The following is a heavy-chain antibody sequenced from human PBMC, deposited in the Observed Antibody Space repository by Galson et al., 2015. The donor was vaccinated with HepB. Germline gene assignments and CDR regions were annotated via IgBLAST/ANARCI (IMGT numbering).Heavy chain of an antibody. Sequence: LSLTCTVSGGSISSGDYYWSWIRQPAGKGLEWIGRIYTSGSTNYNPSLKSRVTMSVDTSKNQFSLKLSSVTAADTAVYYCARGPRIDYDFWSAIDYWGQGTLVTVSS. D-gene: IGHD3-3*01. J-gene: IGHJ4*02. V-gene: IGHV4-61*02. CDR1: GGSISSGDYY. CDR3: ARGPRIDYDFWSAIDY. CDR2: IYTSGST.